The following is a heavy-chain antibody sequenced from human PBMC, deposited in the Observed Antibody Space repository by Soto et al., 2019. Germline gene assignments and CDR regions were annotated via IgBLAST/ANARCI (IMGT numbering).Heavy chain of an antibody. Sequence: QVQLVQSGAEVKKPGSSVKVSCKASGGTFSSYAISWVRQAPGQGLEWMGGIIPIFGTANYAQKFQGRVTITADESTSTAYMELSSLRSEDTAVYYCARAPKPYYDFWSGYSKMEYYYYYGMDVWGQGTTVTVSS. CDR1: GGTFSSYA. V-gene: IGHV1-69*01. CDR2: IIPIFGTA. D-gene: IGHD3-3*01. CDR3: ARAPKPYYDFWSGYSKMEYYYYYGMDV. J-gene: IGHJ6*02.